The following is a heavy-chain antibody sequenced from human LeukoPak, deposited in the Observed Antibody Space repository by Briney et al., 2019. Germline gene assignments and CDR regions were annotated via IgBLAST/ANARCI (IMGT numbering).Heavy chain of an antibody. Sequence: GRSLRLSCAASGFTFSSYAMHWVRQAPGKGLEWVAVISYDGSNKYYADSVKGRFTISRDNSKNTLYLQMNSLRAEDTAVYYCARVHIVAILYYYGMDVWGQGTTVTVSS. CDR2: ISYDGSNK. J-gene: IGHJ6*02. CDR3: ARVHIVAILYYYGMDV. V-gene: IGHV3-30*04. CDR1: GFTFSSYA. D-gene: IGHD5-12*01.